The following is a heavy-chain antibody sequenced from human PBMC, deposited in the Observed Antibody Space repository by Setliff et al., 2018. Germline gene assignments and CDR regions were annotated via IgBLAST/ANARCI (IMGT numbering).Heavy chain of an antibody. CDR2: INPNDGYT. D-gene: IGHD2-15*01. CDR1: GHSLTSNH. Sequence: GASVKVSCKASGHSLTSNHFHWGRQAPGKGLEWMGTINPNDGYTIYAPAFQGRVAMTTDTSTGTAYMELSGLTSADTAIYYCIVNMVRPVTGLDSGGPGTLVTVSS. CDR3: IVNMVRPVTGLDS. J-gene: IGHJ4*02. V-gene: IGHV1-46*01.